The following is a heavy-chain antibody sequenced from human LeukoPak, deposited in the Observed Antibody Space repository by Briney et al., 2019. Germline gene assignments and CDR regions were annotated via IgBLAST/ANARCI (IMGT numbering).Heavy chain of an antibody. J-gene: IGHJ4*02. CDR2: ISSSASTI. CDR1: GFIFSSYA. D-gene: IGHD2/OR15-2a*01. Sequence: GGSLRLSCTASGFIFSSYAMNWVRQAPGKGLEWISHISSSASTIYYADSVKGRFTISRDNLKNLVFLQMNSLRDEDTAVYYCARGGIRATFDYWGQGTQVIVSS. CDR3: ARGGIRATFDY. V-gene: IGHV3-48*03.